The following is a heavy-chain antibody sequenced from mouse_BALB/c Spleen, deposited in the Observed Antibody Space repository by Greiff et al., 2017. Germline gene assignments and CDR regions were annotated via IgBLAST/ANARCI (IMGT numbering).Heavy chain of an antibody. Sequence: EVKLVESGGGLVQPGGSRKLSCAASGFTFSSFGMHWVRQAPEKGLEWVAYISSGSSTIYYADTVKGRFTISRDNPKNTLFLQMTSLRSEDTAMYYCARSITGLYYFDYWGQGTTLTVSS. CDR1: GFTFSSFG. CDR2: ISSGSSTI. D-gene: IGHD4-1*01. V-gene: IGHV5-17*02. CDR3: ARSITGLYYFDY. J-gene: IGHJ2*01.